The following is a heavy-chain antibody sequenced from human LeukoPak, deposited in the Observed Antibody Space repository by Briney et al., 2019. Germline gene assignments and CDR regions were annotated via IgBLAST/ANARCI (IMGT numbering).Heavy chain of an antibody. Sequence: GGSLRLSCAASGFTFSSYAMNWVRQAPGKGLEWVALIRYDGSNKYYADSVKGRFTISRDDSKNTPYLQMSSLRPEDTAVYYCEGYSGSYYEAPYWGQGTLVTVSS. CDR2: IRYDGSNK. CDR1: GFTFSSYA. D-gene: IGHD1-26*01. CDR3: EGYSGSYYEAPY. V-gene: IGHV3-30*02. J-gene: IGHJ4*02.